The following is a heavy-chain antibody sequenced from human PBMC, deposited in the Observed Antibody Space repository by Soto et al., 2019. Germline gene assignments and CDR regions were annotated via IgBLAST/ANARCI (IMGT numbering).Heavy chain of an antibody. CDR3: ARRSSSTGRSNWFDP. Sequence: QVQLVQSGAEVKKPGSSVKVSCKASGGTFSSYAISWVRQAPGQGLEWMGGIIPIFGTANYAQKFQGRVTITADESTSTDYMELSRLRSEDTAVYYCARRSSSTGRSNWFDPWGQGTLVTVSS. J-gene: IGHJ5*02. D-gene: IGHD6-6*01. CDR2: IIPIFGTA. V-gene: IGHV1-69*01. CDR1: GGTFSSYA.